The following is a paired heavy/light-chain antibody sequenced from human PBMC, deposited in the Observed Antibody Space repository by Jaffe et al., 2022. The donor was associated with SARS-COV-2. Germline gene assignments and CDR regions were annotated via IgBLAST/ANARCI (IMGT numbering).Light chain of an antibody. CDR3: QQRRSWPLT. V-gene: IGKV3-11*01. CDR1: QNVDTY. CDR2: DAS. Sequence: EIVLTQSPATLSLSPGDRATLSCRASQNVDTYLAWYQQKPGQAPRLLIYDASNRATGIPARFSGSGSGTDFTLTITSLEPDDFVVYHCQQRRSWPLTFGGGTKVEIK. J-gene: IGKJ4*01.
Heavy chain of an antibody. CDR2: IKIDGSEK. D-gene: IGHD3-10*02. J-gene: IGHJ4*02. V-gene: IGHV3-7*03. CDR1: GFTFSSYW. Sequence: ELQLVESGGGLVQPGGSLRLSCVASGFTFSSYWMSWVRQAPGKGLEWVANIKIDGSEKYYVDSVKGRFTISRDNARNSLYLEMTSLRAEDTAVYYCARILLAYVTSPFDLWGQGTLATVSS. CDR3: ARILLAYVTSPFDL.